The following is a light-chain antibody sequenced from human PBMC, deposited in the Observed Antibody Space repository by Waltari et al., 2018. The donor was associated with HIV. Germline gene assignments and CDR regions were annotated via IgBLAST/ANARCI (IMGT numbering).Light chain of an antibody. J-gene: IGLJ1*01. CDR3: QAYDSSLSALYV. Sequence: QSVLTQAPSVSGAPGQRVTISCTGSSSNIGAGYDVHWYQQLPGTAPKLLIYGNSHRPSGVPDRFSGSKSGTSASLAITGLQAEDEADYYCQAYDSSLSALYVFGTGTKVTV. CDR1: SSNIGAGYD. V-gene: IGLV1-40*01. CDR2: GNS.